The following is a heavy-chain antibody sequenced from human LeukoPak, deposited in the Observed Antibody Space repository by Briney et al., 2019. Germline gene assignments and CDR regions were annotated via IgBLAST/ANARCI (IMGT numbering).Heavy chain of an antibody. CDR1: EFTFSSYN. Sequence: PGGSLRLSCAASEFTFSSYNMNWVRQAPGKGLEWVSAIRGSGVSTYYADSVKGRFTISRDNSKNTLYLQMNSLRAEDTAVYYCARDAMAGSPHDAFDIWGQGTMVTVSS. D-gene: IGHD6-19*01. J-gene: IGHJ3*02. V-gene: IGHV3-23*01. CDR3: ARDAMAGSPHDAFDI. CDR2: IRGSGVST.